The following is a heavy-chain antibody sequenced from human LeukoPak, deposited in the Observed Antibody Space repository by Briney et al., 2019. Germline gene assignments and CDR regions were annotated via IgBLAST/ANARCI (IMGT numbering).Heavy chain of an antibody. Sequence: GGSLRLSCAASGFTFSTYWMSWVRQAPGKGLEWVANIKQDGSEKYYVDSVKGRFTISRDNAKNSLYLQMNSLRAEDTAVYYCAREARGYSYATDYWGQGTLVTVSS. V-gene: IGHV3-7*01. J-gene: IGHJ4*02. D-gene: IGHD5-18*01. CDR2: IKQDGSEK. CDR3: AREARGYSYATDY. CDR1: GFTFSTYW.